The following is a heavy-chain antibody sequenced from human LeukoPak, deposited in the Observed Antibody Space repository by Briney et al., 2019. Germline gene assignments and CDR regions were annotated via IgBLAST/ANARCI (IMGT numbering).Heavy chain of an antibody. CDR2: ISYDGSNK. Sequence: GGSLRLSCAASGSTFSSYAMHWVRQAPGKGLEWVAVISYDGSNKYYADSVKGRFTISRDNSKNTLYLQMNSLRAEDTAVYYCVRGVHYYDSSGYYSYWGQGTLVTVSS. V-gene: IGHV3-30-3*01. D-gene: IGHD3-22*01. CDR1: GSTFSSYA. J-gene: IGHJ4*02. CDR3: VRGVHYYDSSGYYSY.